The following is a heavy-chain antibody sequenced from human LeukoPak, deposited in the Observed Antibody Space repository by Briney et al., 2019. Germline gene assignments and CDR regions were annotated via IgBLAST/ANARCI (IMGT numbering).Heavy chain of an antibody. CDR3: ARRGGSSSRRSPIDY. V-gene: IGHV3-7*01. J-gene: IGHJ4*02. Sequence: GGSLRLSCAASGFTFSSYWMSWVRQAPGKGLEWVANIKQDGSQRYYVDSVRGRFTISRDNAKNSLFLQMNGLRAEDTAVYCARRGGSSSRRSPIDYWGQGTLVTVSS. CDR1: GFTFSSYW. D-gene: IGHD6-6*01. CDR2: IKQDGSQR.